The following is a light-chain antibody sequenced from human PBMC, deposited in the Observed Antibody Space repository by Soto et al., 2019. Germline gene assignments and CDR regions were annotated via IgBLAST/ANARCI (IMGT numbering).Light chain of an antibody. CDR3: QQYNSYWT. Sequence: DLQMTQSPSTLSASVGDRVTITCRASQSMSSWLAWYKQKPGKAPKLLIYDASSLESGVPSRFSGSGSGTEFTLTISSLQPDDFATYYCQQYNSYWTFGQGTKVDIK. V-gene: IGKV1-5*01. CDR1: QSMSSW. J-gene: IGKJ1*01. CDR2: DAS.